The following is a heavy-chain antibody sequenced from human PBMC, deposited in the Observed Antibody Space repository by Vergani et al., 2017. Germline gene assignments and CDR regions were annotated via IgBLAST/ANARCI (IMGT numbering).Heavy chain of an antibody. CDR2: IRSKANSYAT. J-gene: IGHJ4*02. V-gene: IGHV3-73*01. CDR1: GFTFSGSA. CDR3: AKDLWVYYDSSGQGDY. D-gene: IGHD3-22*01. Sequence: EVQLVESGGGLVQPGGSLKLSCAASGFTFSGSAMHWVRQASGKGLEWVGRIRSKANSYATAYAASVKGRFTISRDNSKNTLYLQMNSLRAEDTAVYYCAKDLWVYYDSSGQGDYWGQGTLVTVSS.